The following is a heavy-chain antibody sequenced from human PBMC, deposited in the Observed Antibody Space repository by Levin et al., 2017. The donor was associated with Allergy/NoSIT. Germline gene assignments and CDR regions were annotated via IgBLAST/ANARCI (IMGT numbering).Heavy chain of an antibody. CDR1: GGSISSGDYY. V-gene: IGHV4-30-4*01. CDR2: IYYSGST. J-gene: IGHJ4*02. D-gene: IGHD6-19*01. CDR3: ARENVSGGGWPAGGFDY. Sequence: SETLSLTCTVSGGSISSGDYYWSWIRQPPGKGLEWIGYIYYSGSTYYNPSLKSRVTISVDTSKNQFSLKLSSVTAADTAVYYCARENVSGGGWPAGGFDYWGQGTLVTVSS.